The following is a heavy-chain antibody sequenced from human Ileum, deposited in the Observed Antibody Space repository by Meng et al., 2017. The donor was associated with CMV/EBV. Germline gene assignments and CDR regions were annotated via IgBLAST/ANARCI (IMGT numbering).Heavy chain of an antibody. Sequence: SETLSLTCTVSGGSISSSSYYWGWIRQPPGKGLEWIGSIYYSGSTYYNPSLKSRVTISVDTSKNQFSLKLSSVTAADTAVYYCARDRGVVAGDHYYYYYGMDVWGQGTTVTVSS. CDR2: IYYSGST. J-gene: IGHJ6*02. V-gene: IGHV4-39*07. CDR1: GGSISSSSYY. D-gene: IGHD6-19*01. CDR3: ARDRGVVAGDHYYYYYGMDV.